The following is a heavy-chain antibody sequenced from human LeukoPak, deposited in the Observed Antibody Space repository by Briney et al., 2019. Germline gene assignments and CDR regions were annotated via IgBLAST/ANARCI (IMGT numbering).Heavy chain of an antibody. Sequence: PGGSLRPSCAASGLTVSSNYMSWVRQAPGKGLEWVSVIYSGGSTYYADSVKGRFTISTDNSKTTLYLQMKSLKAEDTAVYYCARDSVYSYAYWFDPWGQGTLVTVSS. CDR1: GLTVSSNY. CDR3: ARDSVYSYAYWFDP. J-gene: IGHJ5*02. D-gene: IGHD5-18*01. CDR2: IYSGGST. V-gene: IGHV3-53*01.